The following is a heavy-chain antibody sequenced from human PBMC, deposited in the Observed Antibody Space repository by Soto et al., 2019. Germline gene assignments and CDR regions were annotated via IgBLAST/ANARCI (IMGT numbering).Heavy chain of an antibody. V-gene: IGHV3-64D*06. CDR2: INYNGGTT. CDR1: GFPFSNHA. D-gene: IGHD6-6*01. Sequence: GSLRLSCSASGFPFSNHAMHWVRQAPGKGLEYVSAINYNGGTTYYVDSVKGRFTISRDNSKNTLYLQMSSLKVEDTAMYHCVTWGGIEARNLDHWGQGTLVTVSS. J-gene: IGHJ4*02. CDR3: VTWGGIEARNLDH.